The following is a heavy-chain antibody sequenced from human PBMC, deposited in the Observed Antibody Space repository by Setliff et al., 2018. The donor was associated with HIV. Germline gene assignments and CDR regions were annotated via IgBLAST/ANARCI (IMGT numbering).Heavy chain of an antibody. D-gene: IGHD2-21*01. V-gene: IGHV5-10-1*01. Sequence: GESLKISCKASGYNFTTYWITWVRQMPGKGLEWMGRIDPGDSYTDYSPSFRGHVSISADSPISTAYLQWSSLQASDTATYYCARRDGRSMNAFQIWGPGTMVTVSS. CDR3: ARRDGRSMNAFQI. J-gene: IGHJ3*01. CDR1: GYNFTTYW. CDR2: IDPGDSYT.